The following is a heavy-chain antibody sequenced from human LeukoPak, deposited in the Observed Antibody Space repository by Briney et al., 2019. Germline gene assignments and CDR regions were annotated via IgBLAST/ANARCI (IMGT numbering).Heavy chain of an antibody. D-gene: IGHD3-22*01. J-gene: IGHJ4*02. CDR2: ISSSSSYI. V-gene: IGHV3-21*01. CDR3: ASWDSSGYYYVPTGDY. Sequence: PGGSLRLSCAASGFTFSSYAMSWVRQAPGKGLEWVSSISSSSSYIYYADSVKGRFTISRDNAKDSLYLQMNSLRAEDTAVYYCASWDSSGYYYVPTGDYWGQGTLVTVSS. CDR1: GFTFSSYA.